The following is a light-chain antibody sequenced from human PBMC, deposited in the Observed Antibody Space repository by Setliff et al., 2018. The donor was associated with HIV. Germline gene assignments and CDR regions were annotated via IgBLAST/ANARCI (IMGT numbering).Light chain of an antibody. J-gene: IGLJ1*01. CDR2: EGS. Sequence: SVLAQPASVSGSPGQSITISCTGTSSDLGSYHLVSWYQHHPGKAPKLMIYEGSQRPSGVSTRFSGSTSGDTASLTIAGLQADDEADYYCCSYVAGSHYVFGTGTKVTV. CDR1: SSDLGSYHL. V-gene: IGLV2-23*01. CDR3: CSYVAGSHYV.